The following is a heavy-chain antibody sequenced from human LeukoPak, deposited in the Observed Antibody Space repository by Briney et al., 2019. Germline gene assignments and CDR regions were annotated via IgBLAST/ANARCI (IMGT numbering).Heavy chain of an antibody. Sequence: GGSLRLSCAASGFTVSTNYMSWVRQAPGKGLEWVSVIYSGGSTYYADSVKGRFTISRDNSENMLYLQMSSLGAEDTAVYYCAGGSAYSHWGQGTLVTVSS. D-gene: IGHD3-22*01. CDR2: IYSGGST. J-gene: IGHJ4*02. CDR1: GFTVSTNY. V-gene: IGHV3-66*02. CDR3: AGGSAYSH.